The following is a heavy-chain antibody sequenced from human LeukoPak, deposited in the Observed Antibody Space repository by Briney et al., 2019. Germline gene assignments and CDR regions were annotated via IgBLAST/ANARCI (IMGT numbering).Heavy chain of an antibody. J-gene: IGHJ6*02. CDR1: GYTFTSYG. Sequence: GASVKVSCKASGYTFTSYGISWVRQAPGQGLEWMGWISAYNGNTNYAQKLQGRVTMTTDTSTNTAYMELRSLRSEDTAVYYCARGSYVEMVPYYYYGMDVWGQGTTVTVSS. D-gene: IGHD5-24*01. CDR3: ARGSYVEMVPYYYYGMDV. CDR2: ISAYNGNT. V-gene: IGHV1-18*01.